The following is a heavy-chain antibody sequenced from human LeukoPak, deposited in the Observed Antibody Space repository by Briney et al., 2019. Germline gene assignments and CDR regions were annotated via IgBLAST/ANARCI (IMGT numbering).Heavy chain of an antibody. CDR1: GFAFSFYW. D-gene: IGHD2-2*01. Sequence: PGGSLRLSCAASGFAFSFYWMSWVRQAPGKGLEWVANIKQDGSEKYYVDSVKGRFTISRDNARNSVYLQMNSLRAEDTAVYYCARGGRGYIVVVPAAMPLPFDYWGQGTLVTVSS. CDR2: IKQDGSEK. CDR3: ARGGRGYIVVVPAAMPLPFDY. J-gene: IGHJ4*02. V-gene: IGHV3-7*01.